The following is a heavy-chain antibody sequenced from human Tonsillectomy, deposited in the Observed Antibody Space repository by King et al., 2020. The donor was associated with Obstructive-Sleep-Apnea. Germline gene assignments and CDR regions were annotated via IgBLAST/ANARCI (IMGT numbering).Heavy chain of an antibody. CDR3: ARTVVPTVEDWFDP. V-gene: IGHV4-38-2*02. CDR1: GYSISSGYY. J-gene: IGHJ5*02. D-gene: IGHD4-23*01. Sequence: QLQESGPGLVKPSETLSLTCTVSGYSISSGYYWGWIRQPPGKGLEWTGSIYHSGITYYNPSLKSRVTISVDMSKNQFSLKLSSVTAADTAVYYCARTVVPTVEDWFDPWGQGTLVTVSS. CDR2: IYHSGIT.